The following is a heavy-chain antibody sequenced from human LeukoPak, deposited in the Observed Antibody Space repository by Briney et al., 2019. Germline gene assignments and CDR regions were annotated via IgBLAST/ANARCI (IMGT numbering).Heavy chain of an antibody. CDR2: ISGRGGNT. D-gene: IGHD2-8*02. CDR1: GFTFSSYA. CDR3: AKVMDSLGYCTGGVCYRAIDF. Sequence: PGGSLRLSCAASGFTFSSYAMSWVRQAPGKGLEWVSAISGRGGNTYYADSVKGRFTIARDNSKNTLYLQMNSLRAEDTAVYYCAKVMDSLGYCTGGVCYRAIDFWGQGTLVTVSS. J-gene: IGHJ4*02. V-gene: IGHV3-23*01.